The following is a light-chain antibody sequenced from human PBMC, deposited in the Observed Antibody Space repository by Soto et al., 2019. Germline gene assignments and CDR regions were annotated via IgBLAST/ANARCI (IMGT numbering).Light chain of an antibody. CDR2: DAS. V-gene: IGKV1-5*01. CDR3: PHYFDYTWS. CDR1: QSIGNF. Sequence: DIQMTQSPSALSASVGDRVTITCRASQSIGNFLAWYQLRPGTVPKRPISDASTLETGVPLRFSGSGSGTEFTLAINGLQPDDLATYYCPHYFDYTWSFGPGTKVEI. J-gene: IGKJ1*01.